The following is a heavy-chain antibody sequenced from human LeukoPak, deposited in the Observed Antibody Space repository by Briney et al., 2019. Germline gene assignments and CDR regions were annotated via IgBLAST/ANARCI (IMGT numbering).Heavy chain of an antibody. D-gene: IGHD3-16*01. CDR1: GFALSSHW. Sequence: GGSLRLSCAASGFALSSHWMTWVRQVPGKGPVWVSRIKSDGSWTNDADSVKGRFTISRDNAKNTLYLQMNSLRVEDTAVYHCVRGVGGSTYLDYWGQGALVTVSS. CDR3: VRGVGGSTYLDY. CDR2: IKSDGSWT. J-gene: IGHJ4*02. V-gene: IGHV3-74*01.